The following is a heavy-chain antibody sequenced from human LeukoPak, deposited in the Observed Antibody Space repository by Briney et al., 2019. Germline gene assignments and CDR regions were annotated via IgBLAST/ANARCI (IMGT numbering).Heavy chain of an antibody. CDR1: GYTFTSYH. V-gene: IGHV1-46*01. CDR2: INPSGGTT. Sequence: ASVKVSCKASGYTFTSYHMHWVRQAPGQGLEWMGIINPSGGTTSYAQKFQGRVTMTRDTSTSTVYMELSSLRSEDTAVYYCARGAYYYDSSGLRSFVNYWGQGTLVTVSS. J-gene: IGHJ4*02. D-gene: IGHD3-22*01. CDR3: ARGAYYYDSSGLRSFVNY.